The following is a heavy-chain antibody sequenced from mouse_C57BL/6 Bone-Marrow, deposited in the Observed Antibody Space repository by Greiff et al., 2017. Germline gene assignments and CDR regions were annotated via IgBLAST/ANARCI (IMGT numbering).Heavy chain of an antibody. D-gene: IGHD1-1*01. CDR1: GYTFTSYG. V-gene: IGHV1-81*01. J-gene: IGHJ1*03. CDR2: IYPRSGNT. Sequence: VQLQQSGAELARPGASVKLSCKASGYTFTSYGISWVKQRTGQGLEWIGEIYPRSGNTYYNEKFKGKTTLTADKSSSTAYMELRSLTSEDSAVYFCAREGYYYGSRWYFDVWGTGTTVTVSS. CDR3: AREGYYYGSRWYFDV.